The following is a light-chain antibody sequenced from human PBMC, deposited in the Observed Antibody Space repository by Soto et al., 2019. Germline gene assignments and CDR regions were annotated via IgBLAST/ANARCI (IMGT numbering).Light chain of an antibody. V-gene: IGKV3-20*01. CDR1: QTVRNNY. CDR3: QQFSSYPLT. CDR2: DAS. Sequence: EFVLAQSQGTLSLCRGERDPLXWRASQTVRNNYLAWYQQKPGQAPRLLIYDASSRATGIPDRFSGGGSGTDFTLTISRLEPEDFAVYYCQQFSSYPLTFGGGTKVDIK. J-gene: IGKJ4*01.